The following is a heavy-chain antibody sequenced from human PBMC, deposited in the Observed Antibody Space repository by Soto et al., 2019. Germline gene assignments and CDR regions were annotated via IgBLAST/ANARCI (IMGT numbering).Heavy chain of an antibody. Sequence: TLSLTCAVSGGSISSGGYSWSWIRQPPGKGLEWIGYIYHSGSTYYNPSLKSRVTISVDRSKNQFSLKLSSVTAADTAVYYCARGSTMVRGVIIYYYFDYWGQGTLVTAPQ. CDR2: IYHSGST. J-gene: IGHJ4*02. CDR3: ARGSTMVRGVIIYYYFDY. CDR1: GGSISSGGYS. D-gene: IGHD3-10*01. V-gene: IGHV4-30-2*01.